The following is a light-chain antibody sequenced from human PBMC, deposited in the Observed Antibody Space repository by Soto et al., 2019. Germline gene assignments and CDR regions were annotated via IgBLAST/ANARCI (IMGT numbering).Light chain of an antibody. J-gene: IGKJ4*01. CDR3: PQDKRFPLT. V-gene: IGKV1-12*01. CDR2: TAS. Sequence: DIQMTQSPSSVSASVGDRVTITCRASQGISSWLAWYQQKTGKAPNLLIHTASSLQSGVPSRFSGSGSGTDFTLNLSSLQPEDFATYYCPQDKRFPLTFGGGTKVEIK. CDR1: QGISSW.